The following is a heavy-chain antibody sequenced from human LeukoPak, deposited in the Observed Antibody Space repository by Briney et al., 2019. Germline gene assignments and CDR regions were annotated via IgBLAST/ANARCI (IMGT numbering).Heavy chain of an antibody. J-gene: IGHJ2*01. CDR3: ARLGSASWYFDL. CDR1: GGSISSYY. D-gene: IGHD3-10*01. Sequence: SETLSLTCTVSGGSISSYYWSWIRQPAGKGLEWIAYIYYSGSTSYNPSLKSRVTISLDTSKNQLSLKLNSVTAADTAVYYCARLGSASWYFDLWGRGSLVTVSS. V-gene: IGHV4-59*01. CDR2: IYYSGST.